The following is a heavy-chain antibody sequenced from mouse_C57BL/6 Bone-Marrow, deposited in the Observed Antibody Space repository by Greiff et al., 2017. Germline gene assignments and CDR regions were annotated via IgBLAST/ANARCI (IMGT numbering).Heavy chain of an antibody. Sequence: EVKLVESGAELVRPGSSVKMSCKTSGYTFTSYGINWVKQRPGQGLEWIGYIYIGNGYTEYNEKFKGKATLTSDTSSSTAYMQLSSLTSEDSAIYFCARRTLLRYRWYFDVWGTGTTVTVSS. D-gene: IGHD1-1*01. CDR1: GYTFTSYG. V-gene: IGHV1-58*01. J-gene: IGHJ1*03. CDR3: ARRTLLRYRWYFDV. CDR2: IYIGNGYT.